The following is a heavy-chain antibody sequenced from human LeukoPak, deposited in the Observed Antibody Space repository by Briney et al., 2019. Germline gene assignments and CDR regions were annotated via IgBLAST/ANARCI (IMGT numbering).Heavy chain of an antibody. V-gene: IGHV3-7*01. J-gene: IGHJ3*02. D-gene: IGHD3-9*01. CDR3: ARDARPLLRYFDWSAFDI. CDR2: IKQDGSEK. Sequence: ETLSLTCAAYGGSFSGYYWSWVRQAPGKGLEWVANIKQDGSEKYYVDSVKGRFTISRDNSKNTLYLQMNSLRAEDTAVYYCARDARPLLRYFDWSAFDIWGQGTMVTVSS. CDR1: GGSFSGYY.